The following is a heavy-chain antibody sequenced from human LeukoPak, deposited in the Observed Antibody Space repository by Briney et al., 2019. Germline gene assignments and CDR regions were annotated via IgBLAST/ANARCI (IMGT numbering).Heavy chain of an antibody. D-gene: IGHD5-18*01. Sequence: ASVKVSCKASGYTFTXYYMHWVRQAPGQGLEWMGWINPNSGGTNYAQKFQGRVTMTRDTSISTAYMELSRLRSDDTAVYYCARDLGYSYGFNYWGQGTLVTVSS. J-gene: IGHJ4*02. V-gene: IGHV1-2*02. CDR3: ARDLGYSYGFNY. CDR1: GYTFTXYY. CDR2: INPNSGGT.